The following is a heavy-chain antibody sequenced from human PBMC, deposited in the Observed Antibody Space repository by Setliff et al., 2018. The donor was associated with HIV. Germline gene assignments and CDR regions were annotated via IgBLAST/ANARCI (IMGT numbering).Heavy chain of an antibody. V-gene: IGHV4-34*01. Sequence: PSETLSLTCAVSGVSFSGDYWSWVRQPPGKGLEWIAEVHPSGSINYNSSLKSRVAISVDTSNNQFSLSLASVTAADTAVYYCARTRSGTYYGEMNWFDPWGQGILVTVSS. CDR3: ARTRSGTYYGEMNWFDP. CDR1: GVSFSGDY. J-gene: IGHJ5*02. D-gene: IGHD3-10*01. CDR2: VHPSGSI.